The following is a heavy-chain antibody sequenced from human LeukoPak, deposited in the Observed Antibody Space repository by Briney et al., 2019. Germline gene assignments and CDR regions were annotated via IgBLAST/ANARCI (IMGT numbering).Heavy chain of an antibody. CDR1: GYSISSGYF. Sequence: PSETLSLTCTVSGYSISSGYFWGWIRQPPGKGLEWIAIIHSGESPYYSPSLESRVTMAIDTSKNQLSLKLSSVTAADTAVYYCASSITMVRGPKHSEGYWGQGTLVTVSS. D-gene: IGHD3-10*01. CDR2: IHSGESP. V-gene: IGHV4-38-2*02. J-gene: IGHJ4*02. CDR3: ASSITMVRGPKHSEGY.